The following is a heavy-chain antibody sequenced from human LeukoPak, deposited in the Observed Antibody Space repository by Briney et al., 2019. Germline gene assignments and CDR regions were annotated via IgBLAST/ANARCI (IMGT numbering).Heavy chain of an antibody. Sequence: PSETLSLTCTVSGGSISSYYWSWIRQPPAKGLAWMGYIYYSGSTNYNPSLKRRATISVDTSKNQFSLKLSSVTAADTAVYYCARGLTGMVRGATQFDYWGQGTLVTVSS. V-gene: IGHV4-59*01. CDR3: ARGLTGMVRGATQFDY. D-gene: IGHD3-10*01. CDR1: GGSISSYY. CDR2: IYYSGST. J-gene: IGHJ4*02.